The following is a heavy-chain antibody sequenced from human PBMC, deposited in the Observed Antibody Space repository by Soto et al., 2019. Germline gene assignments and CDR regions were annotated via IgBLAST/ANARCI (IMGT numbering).Heavy chain of an antibody. CDR1: GYTLTSYY. Sequence: ASVKVSCKASGYTLTSYYMHWVRQAPGQGPEWMGTINPSAGSTSYAQKFQGRVTVTRDTSTSTVYMEPSSLRFEDAAVYYCARGWVPGDYWGQGTLVTVSS. D-gene: IGHD1-1*01. CDR3: ARGWVPGDY. CDR2: INPSAGST. J-gene: IGHJ4*02. V-gene: IGHV1-46*01.